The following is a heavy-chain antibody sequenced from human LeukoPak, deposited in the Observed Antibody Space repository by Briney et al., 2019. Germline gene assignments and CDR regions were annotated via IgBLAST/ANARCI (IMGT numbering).Heavy chain of an antibody. Sequence: SETLSLTCTVSGGSISSYYWSWIRQPPEKGLEWIGYIYYSGSTNYNPSLKSRVTISVDTSKNQFSLKLSSVTAADTAVYYCARDSHYDSSDPGWFDPWGQGTLVTVSS. J-gene: IGHJ5*02. CDR3: ARDSHYDSSDPGWFDP. V-gene: IGHV4-59*01. CDR2: IYYSGST. CDR1: GGSISSYY. D-gene: IGHD3-22*01.